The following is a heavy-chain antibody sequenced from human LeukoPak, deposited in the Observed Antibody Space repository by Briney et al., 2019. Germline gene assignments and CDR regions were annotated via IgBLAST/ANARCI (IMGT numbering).Heavy chain of an antibody. CDR2: ISSNGGST. Sequence: GGSLRLSCAASGFTFSSYAMHWVRQAPGKGLEYVSAISSNGGSTYYANSVKGRFIISRDNSKNTLYLQMGSLRAEDMAVYYCARDDHTAPHHWGQGTLVTVSS. J-gene: IGHJ5*02. V-gene: IGHV3-64*01. CDR3: ARDDHTAPHH. D-gene: IGHD5-18*01. CDR1: GFTFSSYA.